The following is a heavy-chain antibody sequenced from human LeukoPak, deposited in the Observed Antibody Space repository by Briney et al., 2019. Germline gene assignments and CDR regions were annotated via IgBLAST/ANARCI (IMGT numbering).Heavy chain of an antibody. CDR1: GYSISSGYY. D-gene: IGHD2-2*01. Sequence: SETLSLTCTVSGYSISSGYYWGWIRQPPGKGLEWIGSIYHSGSTYYNPSLKSRVTISVDTSKNQFSLKLSSVTAADTAVYYCARFASLGASMYYFDYWGQGTLVTVSS. J-gene: IGHJ4*02. V-gene: IGHV4-38-2*02. CDR2: IYHSGST. CDR3: ARFASLGASMYYFDY.